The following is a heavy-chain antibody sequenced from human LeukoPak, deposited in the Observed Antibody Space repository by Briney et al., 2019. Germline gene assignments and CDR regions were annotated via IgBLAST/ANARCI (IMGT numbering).Heavy chain of an antibody. CDR1: GFTFSSYS. CDR3: ARESDIVVVIAINYFDY. CDR2: ISSSSSYI. D-gene: IGHD2-21*01. V-gene: IGHV3-21*01. J-gene: IGHJ4*02. Sequence: GGSLRLSCAASGFTFSSYSMNWVRQAPGKGLEWVSSISSSSSYIYYADSVKGRFTISRDNAKNSLYLQMNSLRAEDTAVYYCARESDIVVVIAINYFDYWGQGTLVTVSS.